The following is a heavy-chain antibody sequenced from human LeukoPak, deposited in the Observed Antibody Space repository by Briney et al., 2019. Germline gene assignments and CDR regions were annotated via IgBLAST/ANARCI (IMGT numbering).Heavy chain of an antibody. CDR2: ISRSGSTR. CDR1: GFTFSACE. J-gene: IGHJ3*02. Sequence: GGSLRLSCAISGFTFSACELTWVRQAPGKGLEWVSYISRSGSTRYYADSVKGRFTISRDNAKNSLYLQMNSLRAEDTAVYYCARVATMVRIPLDALDIWGQGTMVSVSS. CDR3: ARVATMVRIPLDALDI. V-gene: IGHV3-48*03. D-gene: IGHD3-10*01.